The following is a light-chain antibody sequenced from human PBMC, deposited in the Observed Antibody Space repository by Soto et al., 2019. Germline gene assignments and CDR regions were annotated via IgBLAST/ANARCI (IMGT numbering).Light chain of an antibody. CDR2: GAS. J-gene: IGKJ4*01. CDR3: QQNKDWPQT. CDR1: QSLSSG. V-gene: IGKV3-15*01. Sequence: EIQMTQSPSTLSASLGDRATLTCRASQSLSSGLAWYQHIPGQAPRLLMYGASTMARGIPSGFSGRGFGTEFTLTISSLRAEDFAIYFCQQNKDWPQTFGEGTKVDIK.